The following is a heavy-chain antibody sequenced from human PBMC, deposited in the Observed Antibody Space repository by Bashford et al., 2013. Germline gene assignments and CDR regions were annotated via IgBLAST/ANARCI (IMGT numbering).Heavy chain of an antibody. CDR2: IYSNGTT. Sequence: SETLSLTCTVSGGSISSGDYYWSWIRQPPGKGLEWIGYIYSNGTTNYSPSLKSRVSMSVDTSKNQFSLKLSSVTAADTAVYYCARATFSYYYGMDVWGQGTTVTVSS. D-gene: IGHD3-3*02. CDR1: GGSISSGDYY. J-gene: IGHJ6*02. CDR3: ARATFSYYYGMDV. V-gene: IGHV4-61*08.